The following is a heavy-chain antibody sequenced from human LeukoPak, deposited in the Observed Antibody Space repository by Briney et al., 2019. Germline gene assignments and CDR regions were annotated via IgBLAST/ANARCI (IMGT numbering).Heavy chain of an antibody. V-gene: IGHV3-7*01. CDR3: AREEDVDTAMVTFDY. CDR2: IKQDGSEK. D-gene: IGHD5-18*01. CDR1: GFTFSSYW. J-gene: IGHJ4*02. Sequence: GGSLRLSCAASGFTFSSYWMSWVRQAPGKGLEWVANIKQDGSEKYYVDSVKGRFTISRDNAKNSLYLQMNSLRAEDTAVYYCAREEDVDTAMVTFDYWGQGTLVTVSS.